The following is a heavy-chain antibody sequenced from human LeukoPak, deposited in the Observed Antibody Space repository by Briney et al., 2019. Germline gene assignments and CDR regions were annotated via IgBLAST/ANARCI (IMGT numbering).Heavy chain of an antibody. Sequence: GGPLRLSCSASGFTFSTSAMHWVRQAPGKGLEYVSFITYNGGSTYNADSVKGRFTISRDNSRNTPYLQMSSLRAEDTAVYHCVKDGGMATIFDFWGQGTLVTVSS. CDR3: VKDGGMATIFDF. CDR2: ITYNGGST. V-gene: IGHV3-64D*09. J-gene: IGHJ4*02. D-gene: IGHD5-24*01. CDR1: GFTFSTSA.